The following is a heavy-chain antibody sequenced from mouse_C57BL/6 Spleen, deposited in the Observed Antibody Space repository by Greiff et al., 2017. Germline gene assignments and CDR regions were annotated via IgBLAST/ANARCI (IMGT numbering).Heavy chain of an antibody. Sequence: VQLQQSGPELVKPGASVKISCKASGYTFTDYYMNWVKQSHGKSLEWIGDINPNNGGTSYNQKFKGKATLTVDKSSSTAYMELRSLTSEDSAVYYCARNGYGNAMDYWGQGTSVTVSS. D-gene: IGHD2-1*01. J-gene: IGHJ4*01. V-gene: IGHV1-26*01. CDR2: INPNNGGT. CDR3: ARNGYGNAMDY. CDR1: GYTFTDYY.